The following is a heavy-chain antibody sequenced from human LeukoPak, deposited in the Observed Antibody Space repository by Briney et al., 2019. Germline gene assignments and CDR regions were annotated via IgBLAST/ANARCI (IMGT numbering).Heavy chain of an antibody. J-gene: IGHJ6*04. Sequence: GGSLRLSCAASGFTFSTYGMTWVRQAPGKGLEWVSAISGSAATTFYADSVKGRFTISRDNSKNTLYLQMNSLRAEDTAVYYCAELGITMIGGVWGKGTTVTISS. CDR2: ISGSAATT. D-gene: IGHD3-10*02. CDR3: AELGITMIGGV. CDR1: GFTFSTYG. V-gene: IGHV3-23*01.